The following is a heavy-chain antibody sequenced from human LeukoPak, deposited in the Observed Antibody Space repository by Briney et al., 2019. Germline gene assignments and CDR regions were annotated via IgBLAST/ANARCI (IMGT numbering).Heavy chain of an antibody. CDR2: IYSGGTT. J-gene: IGHJ4*02. Sequence: PSETLSLTCTVSGYSISSGYYWGWIRQPPGKGLEWVSLIYSGGTTYYADSVKGRFTISRDNSKNTLYLQMNSLRAEDTAVYYCAKGSYDYVWGSYRRDFDYWGQGTLVTVSS. CDR3: AKGSYDYVWGSYRRDFDY. CDR1: GYSISSGYY. D-gene: IGHD3-16*02. V-gene: IGHV3-53*01.